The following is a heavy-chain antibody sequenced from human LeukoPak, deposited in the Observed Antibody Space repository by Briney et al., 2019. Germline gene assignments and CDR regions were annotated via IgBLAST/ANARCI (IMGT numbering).Heavy chain of an antibody. J-gene: IGHJ6*04. CDR3: AKNGGPHGMDV. CDR1: GFTFSSSW. Sequence: GGSLRLSCATSGFTFSSSWMRWVRQAPGKGLEWVANIKHDGSENNYVDSVKGRFTISRDNAKNSLHLQMNSLRVENTAVYYCAKNGGPHGMDVWGERTTVTVSS. CDR2: IKHDGSEN. D-gene: IGHD2-8*01. V-gene: IGHV3-7*01.